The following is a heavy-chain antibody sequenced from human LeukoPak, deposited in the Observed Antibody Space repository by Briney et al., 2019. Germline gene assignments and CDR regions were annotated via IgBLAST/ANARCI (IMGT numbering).Heavy chain of an antibody. J-gene: IGHJ4*02. Sequence: GGSLRLSCAASGFTVSSKYMSWVRQDPGKGLEWVSVIYSGGSTYYADSVKGRFTISRDNSKNTLYLQMNSLRAEDTAVYYCARGVVAAAGTDYYFDYWGQGTLVTVSS. CDR3: ARGVVAAAGTDYYFDY. CDR1: GFTVSSKY. CDR2: IYSGGST. V-gene: IGHV3-66*01. D-gene: IGHD6-13*01.